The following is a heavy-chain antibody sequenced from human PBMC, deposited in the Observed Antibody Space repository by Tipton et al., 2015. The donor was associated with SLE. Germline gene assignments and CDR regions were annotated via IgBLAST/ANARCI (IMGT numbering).Heavy chain of an antibody. D-gene: IGHD2-21*01. V-gene: IGHV4-59*01. Sequence: TLSLTCTVSGGSISTYTWNWMRQPAGRRPEWIGYVKRSRDTNYNPSLDSRVRMSIDTSRAQFSLQLSAVTAADTAVYYCARSPPTTSWAYYMDVWGEGMTVTV. CDR2: VKRSRDT. CDR1: GGSISTYT. CDR3: ARSPPTTSWAYYMDV. J-gene: IGHJ6*03.